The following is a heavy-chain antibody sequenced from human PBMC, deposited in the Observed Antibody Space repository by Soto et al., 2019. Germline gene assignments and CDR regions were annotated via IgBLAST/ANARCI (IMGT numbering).Heavy chain of an antibody. D-gene: IGHD1-1*01. CDR2: IYHSGST. CDR3: ARDQLEGNWFDP. J-gene: IGHJ5*02. CDR1: GGSISSGGYS. Sequence: QLQLQESGSGLVRPSQTLSLTCAVSGGSISSGGYSWNWIRQPPGKGLEWIGYIYHSGSTLYNPSSKSQVTISVDKSKNQSSLKLTSVTAADTAVYYCARDQLEGNWFDPWGQGTLVTVSS. V-gene: IGHV4-30-2*01.